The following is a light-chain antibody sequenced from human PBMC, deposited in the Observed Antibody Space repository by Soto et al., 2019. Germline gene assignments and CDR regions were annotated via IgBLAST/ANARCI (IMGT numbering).Light chain of an antibody. CDR1: QAVDDNS. CDR2: GAS. V-gene: IGKV3-20*01. Sequence: EIVLTEFPATLSLSPGEIATRSCSXSQAVDDNSLAWYQQKVGRAPRXFISGASTRATGIPDRFSGGGSGTDFTLTITRLEPEDFAVYYCQQYGSSPRTFGQGTRLEIK. J-gene: IGKJ5*01. CDR3: QQYGSSPRT.